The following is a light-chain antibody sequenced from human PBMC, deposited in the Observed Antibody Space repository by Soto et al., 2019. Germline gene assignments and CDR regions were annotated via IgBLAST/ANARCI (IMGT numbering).Light chain of an antibody. Sequence: EIVLTQSPGTLSLSPGERATLSCRASQSVSSSYLAWYQQKPGQAPRLLIYGASSRATGIPDRFSGSGSGTDFTLTISRLEPEDFAVYYCQQYGSSPRTLGQGTRWIS. V-gene: IGKV3-20*01. CDR3: QQYGSSPRT. J-gene: IGKJ1*01. CDR2: GAS. CDR1: QSVSSSY.